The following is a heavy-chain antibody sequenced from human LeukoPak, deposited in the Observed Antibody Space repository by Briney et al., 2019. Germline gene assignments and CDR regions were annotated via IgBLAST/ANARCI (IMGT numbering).Heavy chain of an antibody. Sequence: GGSLRLSCAASGFTFSSYSMNWVRQAPGKGLEWVSYISSSGSTTYYADSVKGRFTISRDNAKNTLYLQMNSLGAEDTAIYYCARYYDSSGYYGRHDYWGQGTLVTVSS. D-gene: IGHD3-22*01. CDR1: GFTFSSYS. V-gene: IGHV3-48*04. J-gene: IGHJ4*02. CDR3: ARYYDSSGYYGRHDY. CDR2: ISSSGSTT.